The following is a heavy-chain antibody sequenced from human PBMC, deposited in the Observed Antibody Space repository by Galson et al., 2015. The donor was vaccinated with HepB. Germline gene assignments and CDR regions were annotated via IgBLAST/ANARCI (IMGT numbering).Heavy chain of an antibody. CDR1: GFTFSNAW. CDR2: IKSKTDGGTT. J-gene: IGHJ5*02. V-gene: IGHV3-15*01. D-gene: IGHD2-15*01. Sequence: SLRLSCAASGFTFSNAWMSWVRQAPGKGLEWVGRIKSKTDGGTTDYAAPVKGRFTISRDDTKNTLYLQMNSLKTEDTAVYYCTTYCSGGSCYSVPPFDPWGQGTLVPVSS. CDR3: TTYCSGGSCYSVPPFDP.